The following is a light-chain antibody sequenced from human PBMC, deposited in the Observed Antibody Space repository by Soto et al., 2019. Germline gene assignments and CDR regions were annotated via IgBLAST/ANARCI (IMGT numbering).Light chain of an antibody. CDR3: QQLTDRRFS. V-gene: IGKV1-9*01. J-gene: IGKJ2*01. Sequence: IQLTQSPSSLSASVGDRVTISCRASQGNNTFVAWYQQKSGKAPKLLIFAASTLQSGVPSRFSGSGSGTDFTLTNSSLQPEDFATYYCQQLTDRRFSFGQGTKVDIK. CDR1: QGNNTF. CDR2: AAS.